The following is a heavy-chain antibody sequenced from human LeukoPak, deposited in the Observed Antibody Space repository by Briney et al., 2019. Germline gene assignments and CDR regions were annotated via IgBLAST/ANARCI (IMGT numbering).Heavy chain of an antibody. V-gene: IGHV3-73*01. CDR2: IRSKANSYAT. CDR3: TTEID. CDR1: GFTFSASA. J-gene: IGHJ4*02. Sequence: GGSLRLSCAASGFTFSASALHWVRQASGKGLEWVGRIRSKANSYATEYAASLKGRFTISRDDSKNTLYLQMNSLKTEDTAVYYCTTEIDWGQGTLVTVSS.